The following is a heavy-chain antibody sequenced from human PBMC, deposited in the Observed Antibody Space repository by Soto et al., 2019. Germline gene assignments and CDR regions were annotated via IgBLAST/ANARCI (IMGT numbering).Heavy chain of an antibody. CDR3: TTGDIVLMVYAGGRFDY. CDR1: GFTFSNAW. J-gene: IGHJ4*02. Sequence: EVQLVESGGGLVKPGGSLRLSCAASGFTFSNAWMSWVRQAPGKGLEWVGRIKSKTDGGTTDYAAPVKGRFTISRDDSKNTLYLQMNSLKTDDTAVYYCTTGDIVLMVYAGGRFDYWGQGTLVTVSS. V-gene: IGHV3-15*01. CDR2: IKSKTDGGTT. D-gene: IGHD2-8*01.